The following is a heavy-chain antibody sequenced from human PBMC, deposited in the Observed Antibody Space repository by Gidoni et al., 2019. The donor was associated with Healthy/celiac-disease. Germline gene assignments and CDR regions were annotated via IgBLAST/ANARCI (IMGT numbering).Heavy chain of an antibody. Sequence: QVQLQQWGAGLLKPSETLSLTCAVYGGSFSGYYWSWIRQPPGKGLEWIGEINHSGSTNYNPSLKSRVTISVDTSKNQFSLKLSSVTAADTAVYYCVRRLYGDYVRLDPWGQGTLVTVSS. CDR3: VRRLYGDYVRLDP. V-gene: IGHV4-34*01. J-gene: IGHJ5*02. CDR1: GGSFSGYY. CDR2: INHSGST. D-gene: IGHD4-17*01.